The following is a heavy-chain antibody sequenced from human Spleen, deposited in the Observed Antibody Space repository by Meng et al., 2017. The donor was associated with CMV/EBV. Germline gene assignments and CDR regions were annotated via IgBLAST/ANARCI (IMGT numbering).Heavy chain of an antibody. D-gene: IGHD3-22*01. CDR1: GFTVSNNY. CDR2: IYSDGST. Sequence: SCAASGFTVSNNYMSWVRQAPGKGLEWVSVIYSDGSTYYADSVKGRFTISRDNSKNTLYIHMNSLRAEDTAVYYCARSDSSGYLYFDDWGQGTLVTVSS. CDR3: ARSDSSGYLYFDD. J-gene: IGHJ4*02. V-gene: IGHV3-53*01.